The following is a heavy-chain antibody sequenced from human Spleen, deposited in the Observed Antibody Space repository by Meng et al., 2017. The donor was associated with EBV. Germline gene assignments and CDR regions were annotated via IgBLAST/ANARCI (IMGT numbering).Heavy chain of an antibody. J-gene: IGHJ4*01. V-gene: IGHV4-39*07. CDR3: ARDRRTMGSDY. D-gene: IGHD4/OR15-4a*01. Sequence: QLQLPESGPGLWKPSGTLSLTCTVSGGSITYSDYYWGWIRQPPGKGLEWIGNVYYSGNTNYNPSLKSRVTLSTDTSKNQFSLKLSSLTAADTAVYYCARDRRTMGSDYWGHGILVTVSS. CDR1: GGSITYSDYY. CDR2: VYYSGNT.